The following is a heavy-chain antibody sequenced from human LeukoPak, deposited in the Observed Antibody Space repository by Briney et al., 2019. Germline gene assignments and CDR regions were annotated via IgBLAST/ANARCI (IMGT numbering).Heavy chain of an antibody. J-gene: IGHJ4*02. CDR3: ARGTAMVSFDY. V-gene: IGHV4-59*01. CDR2: IYDSGST. CDR1: GGSISSYY. D-gene: IGHD5-18*01. Sequence: PSETLSLTCTVSGGSISSYYWSWIRQLPGMGLEWIGYIYDSGSTNYNPSLKSRVAISVDTSKNQFSLKLSSVTAADTAVYYCARGTAMVSFDYWGQGTLVTVSS.